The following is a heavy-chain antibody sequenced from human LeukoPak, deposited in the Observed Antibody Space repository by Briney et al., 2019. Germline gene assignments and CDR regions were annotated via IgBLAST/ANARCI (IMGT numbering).Heavy chain of an antibody. CDR2: ISYDGSNK. D-gene: IGHD2-8*01. CDR1: GFTFSSYA. CDR3: ARTVRMVPSGKFDY. V-gene: IGHV3-30-3*01. J-gene: IGHJ4*02. Sequence: GRSLRLSCAASGFTFSSYAMHWVRQAPGKGLEWVAVISYDGSNKYYADSVKGRFTISRDNSKNTLYLQMNSLRAEDTAVYYCARTVRMVPSGKFDYWGQGTLVTVSS.